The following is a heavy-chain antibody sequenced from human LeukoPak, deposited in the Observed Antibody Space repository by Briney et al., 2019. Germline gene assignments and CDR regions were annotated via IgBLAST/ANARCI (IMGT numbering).Heavy chain of an antibody. CDR1: GYTFTSYG. CDR2: ISAYNGNT. J-gene: IGHJ6*03. CDR3: ARDGLGFGELSYYYMDV. Sequence: ASVKVSCKASGYTFTSYGISWVRQPPGQGLEWMGWISAYNGNTNYAQKLQGRVTMTTDTSKSTAYMELRSLRSDDTAVYYCARDGLGFGELSYYYMDVWGKGTTVTVSS. V-gene: IGHV1-18*01. D-gene: IGHD3-10*01.